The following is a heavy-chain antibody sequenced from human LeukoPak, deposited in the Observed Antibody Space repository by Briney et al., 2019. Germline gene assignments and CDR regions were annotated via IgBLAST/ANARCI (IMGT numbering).Heavy chain of an antibody. D-gene: IGHD2-2*01. Sequence: SETLSLTCAVYGGAFSGYYWSWIRKPPGKGLEWIGEINHSGSTNYNPSLKSRVTISEDTSKNQFSLRLSSVTAADTAVYCCATSHCSRTSCYSLDIWGQGTMVTVSS. CDR1: GGAFSGYY. J-gene: IGHJ3*02. V-gene: IGHV4-34*01. CDR3: ATSHCSRTSCYSLDI. CDR2: INHSGST.